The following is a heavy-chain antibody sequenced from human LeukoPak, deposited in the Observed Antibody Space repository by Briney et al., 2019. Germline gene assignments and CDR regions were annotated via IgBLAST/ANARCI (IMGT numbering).Heavy chain of an antibody. CDR1: GFTFSSNW. D-gene: IGHD6-19*01. V-gene: IGHV3-74*01. Sequence: QPGGSLKLSCAASGFTFSSNWMHWVRQPQGKGLVWVSYINSDGSSRTYADSVKGRFTVSRDNAKNTLYLQMNSLKAEDTAVYHCTTFILNSGWHWGQGALVTVS. CDR3: TTFILNSGWH. J-gene: IGHJ4*02. CDR2: INSDGSSR.